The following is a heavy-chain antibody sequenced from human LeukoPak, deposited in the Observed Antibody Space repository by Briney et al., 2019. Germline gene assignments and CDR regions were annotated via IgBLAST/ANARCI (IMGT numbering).Heavy chain of an antibody. D-gene: IGHD5-12*01. CDR2: IYSGGST. J-gene: IGHJ4*02. Sequence: GRSLRLSCAASGFTVSSNYMSWVRQAPGKGLEWVSVIYSGGSTYYADSVKGRFTISRDNSKNTLYLQMNSLRAEDTAVYYCARGGSGYDSPPFDYWGQGTLVTVSS. V-gene: IGHV3-53*01. CDR3: ARGGSGYDSPPFDY. CDR1: GFTVSSNY.